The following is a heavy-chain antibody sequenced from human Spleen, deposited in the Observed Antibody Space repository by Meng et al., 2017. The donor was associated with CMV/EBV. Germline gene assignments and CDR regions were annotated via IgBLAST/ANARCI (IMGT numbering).Heavy chain of an antibody. J-gene: IGHJ5*02. V-gene: IGHV5-51*01. CDR2: INPGDSNT. Sequence: SCKTSRYKFPSYWLAWVRQMPGKGLEWMGIINPGDSNTRYSPSFQGQVTFSVDKSITTAFLQWSSLKASDTAIYYCAKHYAAEGGFDPWGQGTLVTVSS. CDR3: AKHYAAEGGFDP. D-gene: IGHD2-2*01. CDR1: RYKFPSYW.